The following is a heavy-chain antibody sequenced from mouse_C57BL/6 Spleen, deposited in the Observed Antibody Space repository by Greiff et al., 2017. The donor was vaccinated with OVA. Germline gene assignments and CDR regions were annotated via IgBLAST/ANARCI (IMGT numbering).Heavy chain of an antibody. CDR2: ISYDGSN. V-gene: IGHV3-6*01. CDR1: GYSITSGYY. CDR3: ARDGNGDWYFDV. Sequence: EVQLQQSGPGLVKPSQSLSLTCSVTGYSITSGYYWNWIRQFPGNKLEWMGYISYDGSNNYNPSLKNRISITRDTSKNQFFLKLNSVTTEDTATYYCARDGNGDWYFDVWGTGTTVTVSS. J-gene: IGHJ1*03. D-gene: IGHD2-1*01.